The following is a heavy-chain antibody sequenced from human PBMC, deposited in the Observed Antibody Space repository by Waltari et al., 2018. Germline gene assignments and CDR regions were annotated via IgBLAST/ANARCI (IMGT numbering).Heavy chain of an antibody. J-gene: IGHJ4*02. V-gene: IGHV3-7*01. CDR3: ARDNSSSWYFFDY. CDR2: IQEDGSEK. CDR1: GFTFGSFW. D-gene: IGHD6-13*01. Sequence: EVQLVESGGGLVQPGGSLRLTCAASGFTFGSFWLSWVRQAPGKGVEWVANIQEDGSEKNYVDSVKGRFTISRDNAKNSLYLQMNSLRAEDTAVYFCARDNSSSWYFFDYWGQGTLVTVSS.